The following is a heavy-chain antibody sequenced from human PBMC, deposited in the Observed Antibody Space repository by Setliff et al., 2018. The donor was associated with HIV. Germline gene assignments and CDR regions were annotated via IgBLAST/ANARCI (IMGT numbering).Heavy chain of an antibody. CDR1: GYSISSGYY. D-gene: IGHD4-17*01. CDR3: ARHANTVTTVFVDYFDY. CDR2: IYQTGVT. J-gene: IGHJ4*02. V-gene: IGHV4-38-2*01. Sequence: SETLSLTCAVSGYSISSGYYWGWIRQPPGKGLEWIGSIYQTGVTYYNPSLKSRVTISVDTSKNQFSLNLSSVTAADTVIYYCARHANTVTTVFVDYFDYWGQGTLVTVS.